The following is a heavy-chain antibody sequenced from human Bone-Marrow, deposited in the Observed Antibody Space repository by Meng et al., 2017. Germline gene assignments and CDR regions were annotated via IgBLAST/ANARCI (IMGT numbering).Heavy chain of an antibody. CDR1: GFTFSSYT. V-gene: IGHV3-21*01. Sequence: GESLKISCAASGFTFSSYTMNWVRQAPGKGLEWVSSISDSSPYKYYADSVKGRFTVSRDNAKNSLYLQMNSLRAEDTAVYYCAGEQYYYDSNGYFGAFDIWGQGTMVTVSS. CDR3: AGEQYYYDSNGYFGAFDI. D-gene: IGHD3-22*01. CDR2: ISDSSPYK. J-gene: IGHJ3*02.